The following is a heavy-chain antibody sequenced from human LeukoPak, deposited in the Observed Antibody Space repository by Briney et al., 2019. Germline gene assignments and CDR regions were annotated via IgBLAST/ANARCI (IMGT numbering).Heavy chain of an antibody. Sequence: GGSLRLSCAASGFTFSSYAMSWVRQAPGKGLEWVSVISNSGGNTYYADSVKGRFTISRDNSKNTLYLQMNSLRAEDTAVYYCANDSGGGVNSPINYWGQGTLVTVSS. D-gene: IGHD2-15*01. V-gene: IGHV3-23*01. J-gene: IGHJ4*02. CDR1: GFTFSSYA. CDR2: ISNSGGNT. CDR3: ANDSGGGVNSPINY.